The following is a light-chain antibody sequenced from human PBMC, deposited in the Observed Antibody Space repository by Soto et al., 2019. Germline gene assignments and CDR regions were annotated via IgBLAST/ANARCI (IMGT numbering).Light chain of an antibody. J-gene: IGKJ4*01. CDR1: QPISSY. CDR2: AAS. CDR3: QQSYSSPLT. Sequence: DLQMTQSPSSLSASVGDRVTITCRASQPISSYVNWYQQTPGKAPKLLIYAASTLQSGVPSTFSGSGSGTDFTLSISSLQPEDVGTYYCQQSYSSPLTFGGGTKVEIK. V-gene: IGKV1-39*01.